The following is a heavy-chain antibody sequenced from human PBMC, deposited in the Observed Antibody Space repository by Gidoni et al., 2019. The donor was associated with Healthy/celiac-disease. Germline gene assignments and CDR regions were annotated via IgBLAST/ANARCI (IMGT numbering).Heavy chain of an antibody. D-gene: IGHD1-26*01. J-gene: IGHJ3*02. V-gene: IGHV5-51*01. CDR1: GYSFTSYW. Sequence: EVQLVQSGAEVKKPGESLKISCKGSGYSFTSYWIGWVRQMPGKGLEWMGIIYPGDSDTRYSPSFQGQVTISADKSISTAYLQWSSLKASDTAMYYCARHVLGPEGSGKTGSYLAFDIWGQGTMVTVSS. CDR3: ARHVLGPEGSGKTGSYLAFDI. CDR2: IYPGDSDT.